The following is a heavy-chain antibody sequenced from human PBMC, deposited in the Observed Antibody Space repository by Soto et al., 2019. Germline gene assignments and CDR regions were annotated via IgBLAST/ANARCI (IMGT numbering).Heavy chain of an antibody. Sequence: GASVKVSCKASGYTFTSYAMHWVRQAPGQRLEWMGWINAGNGNTKYSQKFQGRVTITRDTSASTAYMELSSLRSEDTAVYYCARDYYDSSGYYCGMDVWGQGTAVTVSS. CDR3: ARDYYDSSGYYCGMDV. CDR2: INAGNGNT. J-gene: IGHJ6*02. V-gene: IGHV1-3*01. D-gene: IGHD3-22*01. CDR1: GYTFTSYA.